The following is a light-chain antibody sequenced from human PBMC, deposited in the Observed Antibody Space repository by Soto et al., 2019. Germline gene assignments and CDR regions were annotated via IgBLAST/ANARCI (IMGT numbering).Light chain of an antibody. CDR2: ATS. J-gene: IGKJ4*01. V-gene: IGKV1-6*01. CDR3: LQDYNYPLT. CDR1: QDIRSD. Sequence: AIRMTQFPTSLSASVGDRVTITCGASQDIRSDLGWYQQRPGKAPNLLIYATSSLQSGVPSRFSGSGSGADFTLTISSLQPEDFATYYCLQDYNYPLTVGGGTKVDIK.